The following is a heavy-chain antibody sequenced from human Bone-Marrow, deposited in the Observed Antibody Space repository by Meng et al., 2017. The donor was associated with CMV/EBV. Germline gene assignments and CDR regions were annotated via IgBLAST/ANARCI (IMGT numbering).Heavy chain of an antibody. V-gene: IGHV3-30-3*02. J-gene: IGHJ4*02. CDR1: GFTFSSYA. Sequence: GESLKISCAASGFTFSSYAMHWVRQAPGKGLEWVAVISYDGSNKYYADSVKGRFTISRDNSKNSLYLQMNSLRAEDTALYYCAKSLMVYAEFDYWGQGTLVTVSS. D-gene: IGHD2-8*01. CDR2: ISYDGSNK. CDR3: AKSLMVYAEFDY.